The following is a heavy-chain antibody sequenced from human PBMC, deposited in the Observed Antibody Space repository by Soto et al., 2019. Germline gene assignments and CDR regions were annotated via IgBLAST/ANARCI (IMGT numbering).Heavy chain of an antibody. CDR1: GYTFTGYY. J-gene: IGHJ3*02. D-gene: IGHD3-22*01. V-gene: IGHV1-2*04. Sequence: QVQLVQSGAEVKKPGASVKVSCKASGYTFTGYYMHWVRQAPGQGLEWMGWINPNSCGTNYAQKFQGWVTMTRDTSISTAYMELSRLRSDDTAVYYCARVSHYYDSTDAFDIWGQGTMVTVSS. CDR3: ARVSHYYDSTDAFDI. CDR2: INPNSCGT.